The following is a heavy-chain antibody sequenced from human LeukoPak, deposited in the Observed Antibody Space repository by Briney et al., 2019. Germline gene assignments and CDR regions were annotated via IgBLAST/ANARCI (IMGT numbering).Heavy chain of an antibody. J-gene: IGHJ4*02. Sequence: ASVKVSCKASGYTFTSYGISWVRQAPGQGLEWMGWISAYNGNANYAQNLQGRITITTDTSTSTAYMELTSLRSDDTPVYYCARDYYYDSSGYVDYWGQGTLVTVSS. CDR3: ARDYYYDSSGYVDY. CDR2: ISAYNGNA. CDR1: GYTFTSYG. D-gene: IGHD3-22*01. V-gene: IGHV1-18*01.